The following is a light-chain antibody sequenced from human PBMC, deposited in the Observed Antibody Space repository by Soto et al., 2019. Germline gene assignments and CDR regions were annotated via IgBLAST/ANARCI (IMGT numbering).Light chain of an antibody. V-gene: IGKV3D-20*02. Sequence: VLTQSPATLSVSPGERATLSCRASQSVSSSYLAWYQQKPSQAPRLLIYGASNRATGIPDRFSGSGSGTDFTLTISRLEPEDFAVYYCQQRNNWPLTFGGGTKVDIK. CDR1: QSVSSSY. CDR3: QQRNNWPLT. CDR2: GAS. J-gene: IGKJ4*01.